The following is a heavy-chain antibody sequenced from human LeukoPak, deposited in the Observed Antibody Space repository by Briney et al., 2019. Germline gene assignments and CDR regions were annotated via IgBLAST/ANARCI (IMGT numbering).Heavy chain of an antibody. J-gene: IGHJ1*01. CDR3: ARMYIKWGRYLQH. CDR2: INHSGST. CDR1: GGSFSGYY. D-gene: IGHD1-26*01. Sequence: SETLSLTCAVYGGSFSGYYWSWIRQPPGKGLEWIGEINHSGSTNYNPSLKSRVTISVDTSKNQFSLKLSSVTAADTAVYYCARMYIKWGRYLQHWGQGTLVTVSS. V-gene: IGHV4-34*01.